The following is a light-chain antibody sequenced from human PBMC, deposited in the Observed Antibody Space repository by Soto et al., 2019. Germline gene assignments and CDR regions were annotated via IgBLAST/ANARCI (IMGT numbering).Light chain of an antibody. CDR2: DAS. CDR1: QSISSW. V-gene: IGKV1-5*01. J-gene: IGKJ1*01. Sequence: DIQMTQSPSTLSASVGDRVTITCRASQSISSWLAWYQQKPGKAPKLLIYDASSLESGVPSRFSGSGSGTEFTLTISSLQPDDFATYYCQQYNSGWTVGQGAKLDIK. CDR3: QQYNSGWT.